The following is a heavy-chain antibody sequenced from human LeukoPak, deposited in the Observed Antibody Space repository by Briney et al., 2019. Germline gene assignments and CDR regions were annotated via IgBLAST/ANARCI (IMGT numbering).Heavy chain of an antibody. D-gene: IGHD3-10*01. V-gene: IGHV1-3*01. CDR1: GYTFTTST. CDR3: AKGYNYGSWRVDY. CDR2: INVGNDNT. Sequence: ASVKVSCKASGYTFTTSTMHWARQVPGQRLEWMGCINVGNDNTEFSERFQGRVTITRDTFASTVYMELNSLTSEDTAVYYCAKGYNYGSWRVDYWGQGTLVTVSS. J-gene: IGHJ4*02.